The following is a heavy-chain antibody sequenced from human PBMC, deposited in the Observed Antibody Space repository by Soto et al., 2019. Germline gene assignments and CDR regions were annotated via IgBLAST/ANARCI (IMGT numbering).Heavy chain of an antibody. CDR3: ASSPRGYCSSTSCRELGNYYGVDV. CDR1: GYSFTSYW. Sequence: GESLKISCKGSGYSFTSYWISWVRQMPGKGLEWMGRIDPSDSYTNYGPSFQGHVTISADKSISTAYLQWSSLKASDTAMYYCASSPRGYCSSTSCRELGNYYGVDVWGQGTTVTVSS. V-gene: IGHV5-10-1*01. CDR2: IDPSDSYT. J-gene: IGHJ6*02. D-gene: IGHD2-2*01.